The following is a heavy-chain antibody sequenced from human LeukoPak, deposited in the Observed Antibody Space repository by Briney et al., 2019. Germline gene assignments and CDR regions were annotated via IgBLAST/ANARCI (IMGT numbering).Heavy chain of an antibody. J-gene: IGHJ4*02. D-gene: IGHD1-1*01. Sequence: GGSLRLSCAASRFTFSSYEMNWVRQAPGKGLEWVSYISSSGNTIYYADSVKGRFTISRDNAKNSLYLQMNSLRAEDTAVYYCARKTTASGFDYWGQGTLVTVSP. CDR1: RFTFSSYE. V-gene: IGHV3-48*03. CDR3: ARKTTASGFDY. CDR2: ISSSGNTI.